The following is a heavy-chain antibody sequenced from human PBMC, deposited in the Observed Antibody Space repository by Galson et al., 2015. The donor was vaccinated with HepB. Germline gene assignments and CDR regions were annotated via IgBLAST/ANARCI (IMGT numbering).Heavy chain of an antibody. V-gene: IGHV2-26*01. CDR2: IFSNDEK. J-gene: IGHJ3*02. CDR3: ARIHRGWYHAFDI. CDR1: GFSLSNARMG. Sequence: PALVKPTQTLTLTCTVSGFSLSNARMGVSWIRQPPGKALEWLAHIFSNDEKSHSTSLKSRLTISKDTSKSQVVLTMTNMDPVDTATYYCARIHRGWYHAFDIWGQGTMVTVSS. D-gene: IGHD6-19*01.